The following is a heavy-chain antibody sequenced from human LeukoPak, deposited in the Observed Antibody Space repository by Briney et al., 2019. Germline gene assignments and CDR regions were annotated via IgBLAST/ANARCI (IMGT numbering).Heavy chain of an antibody. Sequence: SETLSLTCTVSGDSISSYYWSWIRQPPGKGLEWIGYIYYSGSTNYNPSLKSRVAISVDTSKNQFSLKLSSVTAADTAVYYCARVPGYSRWYFDLWGRGTLVIVSS. D-gene: IGHD2-21*01. CDR2: IYYSGST. CDR3: ARVPGYSRWYFDL. J-gene: IGHJ2*01. CDR1: GDSISSYY. V-gene: IGHV4-59*01.